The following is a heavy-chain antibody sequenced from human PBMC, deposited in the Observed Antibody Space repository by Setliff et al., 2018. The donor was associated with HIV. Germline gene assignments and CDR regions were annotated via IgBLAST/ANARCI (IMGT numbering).Heavy chain of an antibody. J-gene: IGHJ4*02. CDR3: ARDFLRSGYFDH. Sequence: PSETLSLTCTVSGDSLSSDYYYWTWIRQHPEKGLEWIGYIYYSGSTLYNPPLRSRLTMSVDTSKNQFSLELSSVTAADTAVYYCARDFLRSGYFDHWGQGKLVTVSS. V-gene: IGHV4-31*03. CDR2: IYYSGST. D-gene: IGHD4-17*01. CDR1: GDSLSSDYYY.